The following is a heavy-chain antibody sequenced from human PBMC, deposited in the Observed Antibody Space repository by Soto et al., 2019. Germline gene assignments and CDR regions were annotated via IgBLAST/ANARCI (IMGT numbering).Heavy chain of an antibody. V-gene: IGHV4-59*12. D-gene: IGHD3-10*01. J-gene: IGHJ4*02. Sequence: SETHSLTCSVSGGSISGSYGSWIRQSPGKGLEWLGDVYYTGSTNYSPSLRSRVSISVDTSKNQFSLKLSSVTAADTAVYYCARGGPQYYYGSGSYYGPLSYFAYWGQGTLVPVSS. CDR3: ARGGPQYYYGSGSYYGPLSYFAY. CDR1: GGSISGSY. CDR2: VYYTGST.